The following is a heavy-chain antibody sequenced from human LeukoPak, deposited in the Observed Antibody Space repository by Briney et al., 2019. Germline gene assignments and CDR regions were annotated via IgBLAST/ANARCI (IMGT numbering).Heavy chain of an antibody. CDR1: GFTFDDYA. CDR2: ISWNSGSI. D-gene: IGHD6-13*01. J-gene: IGHJ4*02. V-gene: IGHV3-9*01. Sequence: GGSLRLPCAASGFTFDDYAMHWVRQAPGKGLEWVSGISWNSGSIGYAASVKGRFTISRDNAKNSLYLQMNSLRAEDTALYYCAKDIGDYFSSSWGEFDYWGQGTLVTVSS. CDR3: AKDIGDYFSSSWGEFDY.